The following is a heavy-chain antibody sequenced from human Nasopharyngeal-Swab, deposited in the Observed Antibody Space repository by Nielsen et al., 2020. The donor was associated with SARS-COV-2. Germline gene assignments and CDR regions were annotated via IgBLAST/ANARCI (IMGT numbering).Heavy chain of an antibody. V-gene: IGHV3-30-3*01. D-gene: IGHD7-27*01. CDR1: GFTFSSYA. J-gene: IGHJ6*02. Sequence: LKISCAASGFTFSSYAMHWVRQAPGKGLEWVAVISYDGSNKYYADSVKGRFTISRDNSKNTLYLQMNSLRAEDTAVYYCARETPGDQFYGMDVWGQGTTVTVSS. CDR3: ARETPGDQFYGMDV. CDR2: ISYDGSNK.